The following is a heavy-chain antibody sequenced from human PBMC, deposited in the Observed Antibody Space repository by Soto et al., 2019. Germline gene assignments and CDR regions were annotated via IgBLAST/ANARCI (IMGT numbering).Heavy chain of an antibody. Sequence: SLTCAVSGGSISSGGYSWSWIRQPPGKGLEWIGYIYHSGSTYYNPSLKSRVTISVDRSKNQFSLKLSSVTAADTAVYYCARVEVVITTFGPFPSHFDYWGQGTLVTVSS. CDR2: IYHSGST. CDR3: ARVEVVITTFGPFPSHFDY. CDR1: GGSISSGGYS. J-gene: IGHJ4*02. V-gene: IGHV4-30-2*01. D-gene: IGHD3-22*01.